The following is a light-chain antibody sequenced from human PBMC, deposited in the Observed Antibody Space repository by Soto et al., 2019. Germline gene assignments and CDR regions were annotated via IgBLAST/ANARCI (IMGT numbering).Light chain of an antibody. Sequence: EIVMTQSPATLSVSPGERATISCRASQSISSNLAWYQQKNGQTPRLLIYGASTRAADMPASFSGSGSGTDFTLTITSLPSSDFAVYYCQQSHRWPPLSFGSGTKVDIK. CDR1: QSISSN. J-gene: IGKJ3*01. CDR3: QQSHRWPPLS. CDR2: GAS. V-gene: IGKV3-15*01.